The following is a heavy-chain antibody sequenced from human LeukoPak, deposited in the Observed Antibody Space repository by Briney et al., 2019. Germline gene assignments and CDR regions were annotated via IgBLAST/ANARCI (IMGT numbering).Heavy chain of an antibody. J-gene: IGHJ2*01. CDR2: IYYSAST. D-gene: IGHD6-19*01. CDR3: ARLVYSSGWYGSQDWYSDL. Sequence: SATLSLTCTVSAASIIISSYYWGWIRQPPGKGLGWIGSIYYSASTYYHPSLKSRLTISVDTSKNQFSLKLSSVTAADTAVYYCARLVYSSGWYGSQDWYSDLWGGGTLVSVSS. V-gene: IGHV4-39*07. CDR1: AASIIISSYY.